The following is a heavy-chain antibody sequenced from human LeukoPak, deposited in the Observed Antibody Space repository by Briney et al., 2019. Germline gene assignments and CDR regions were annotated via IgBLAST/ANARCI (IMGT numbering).Heavy chain of an antibody. Sequence: PGGSLRLSCAASGFSFSSYGMHWVRQAPGKGLEWVAFIRYDGSNKYYADSVKGRFTISRDNAKNSLYLQMNSLRAEDTAVYYCARGAWAYDYSNYVWAGLSMDVWGKGTTVTVSS. J-gene: IGHJ6*03. CDR3: ARGAWAYDYSNYVWAGLSMDV. CDR2: IRYDGSNK. CDR1: GFSFSSYG. D-gene: IGHD4-11*01. V-gene: IGHV3-30*02.